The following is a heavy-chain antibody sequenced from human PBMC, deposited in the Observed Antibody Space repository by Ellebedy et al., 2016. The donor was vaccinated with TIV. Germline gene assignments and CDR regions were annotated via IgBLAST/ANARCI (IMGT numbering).Heavy chain of an antibody. CDR2: IYSSQST. D-gene: IGHD3-3*01. CDR3: ARRKITVFGETDAFDI. J-gene: IGHJ3*02. CDR1: GTVISRFY. V-gene: IGHV4-59*01. Sequence: MPSETLSLTCSVSGTVISRFYWSWIRQPPGKGLEWIGDIYSSQSTNYNPSLKSRVTISGDTSKNQFSLRLSSVTAADTAVYYCARRKITVFGETDAFDIWGQGTVVTVSS.